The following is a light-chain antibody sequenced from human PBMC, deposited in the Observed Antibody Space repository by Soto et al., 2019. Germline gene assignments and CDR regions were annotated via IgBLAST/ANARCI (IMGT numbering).Light chain of an antibody. CDR1: SSDVGGYNH. CDR3: QSYDSSLSGYV. V-gene: IGLV2-14*03. CDR2: GNN. Sequence: QSVLTQPASVSGSPGQSITISCTGTSSDVGGYNHVSWYQIHPGKAPKLIIYGNNNRPSGVPARFSGSKSGTSASLAIAGLQAEDEGDYYCQSYDSSLSGYVFGTGTKVTVL. J-gene: IGLJ1*01.